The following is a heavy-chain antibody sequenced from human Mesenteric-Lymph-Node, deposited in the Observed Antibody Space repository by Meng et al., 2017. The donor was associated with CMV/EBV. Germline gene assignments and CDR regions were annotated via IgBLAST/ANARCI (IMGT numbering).Heavy chain of an antibody. CDR3: AREIELTYCSSTSCYTFGWFDP. J-gene: IGHJ5*02. Sequence: GSLRLSCTVSGGSISSSSYYWGWIRQPPGKGLEWIESIYYSGSTYYNPSLKSRVTISVDTSKNQFSLKLSSVTAADTAVYYCAREIELTYCSSTSCYTFGWFDPWGQGTLVTVSS. D-gene: IGHD2-2*02. CDR2: IYYSGST. V-gene: IGHV4-39*07. CDR1: GGSISSSSYY.